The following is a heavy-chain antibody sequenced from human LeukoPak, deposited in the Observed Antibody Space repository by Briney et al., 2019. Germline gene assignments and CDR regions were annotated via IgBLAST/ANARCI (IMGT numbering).Heavy chain of an antibody. CDR1: GYTFTSYG. V-gene: IGHV1-46*01. J-gene: IGHJ4*02. Sequence: ASVKVSCKASGYTFTSYGISWVRQAPGQGLEWMGIINPSGGSTSYAQKFQGRVTMTRDMSTSTVYMELSSLRSEDTAVYYCARDWDYFPVAAVYWGQGTLVTVSS. D-gene: IGHD6-19*01. CDR2: INPSGGST. CDR3: ARDWDYFPVAAVY.